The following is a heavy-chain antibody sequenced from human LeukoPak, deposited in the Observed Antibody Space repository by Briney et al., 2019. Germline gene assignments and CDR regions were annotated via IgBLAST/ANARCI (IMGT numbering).Heavy chain of an antibody. CDR3: ARDDLPWDSSGFDV. CDR1: GFTFSTYW. D-gene: IGHD3-22*01. Sequence: RGSRRLSCAASGFTFSTYWMHWVRQSPGKGLVWVSRINSDGIGSSYADSVKGRFTISRDNAKNTLYLQMNSLTAEDTAVYYCARDDLPWDSSGFDVWGQGTMDPVSS. CDR2: INSDGIGS. V-gene: IGHV3-74*01. J-gene: IGHJ3*01.